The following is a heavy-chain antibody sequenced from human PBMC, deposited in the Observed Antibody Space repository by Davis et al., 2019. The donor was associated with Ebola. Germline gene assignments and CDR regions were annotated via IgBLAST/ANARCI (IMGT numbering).Heavy chain of an antibody. Sequence: GESLKISCAASGFTFSTYAMHWVRQAPGKGLEWLAVISYDEREKYYADSVKGRFTISRDNSKNTLYLQMNSLRGEDTAVYYCARGYYGMDVWGKGTTVTVSS. CDR1: GFTFSTYA. V-gene: IGHV3-30*04. J-gene: IGHJ6*04. CDR3: ARGYYGMDV. CDR2: ISYDEREK.